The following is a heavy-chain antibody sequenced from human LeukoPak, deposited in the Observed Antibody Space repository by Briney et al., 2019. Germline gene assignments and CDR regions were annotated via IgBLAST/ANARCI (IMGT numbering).Heavy chain of an antibody. CDR2: INHSGST. Sequence: PSETLSLTCTVSGGSISSYYWSWIRQPPGKGLEWIGEINHSGSTNYNPSLKSRVTISVDTSKNQFSLKLSSVTAADTAVYYCARPKVDYWGQGTLVTVSS. CDR1: GGSISSYY. CDR3: ARPKVDY. J-gene: IGHJ4*02. V-gene: IGHV4-34*01.